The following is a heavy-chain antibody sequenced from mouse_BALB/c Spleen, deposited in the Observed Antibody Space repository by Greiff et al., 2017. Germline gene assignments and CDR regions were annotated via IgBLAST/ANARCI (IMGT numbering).Heavy chain of an antibody. D-gene: IGHD2-4*01. Sequence: VQLKQSGAELVKPGASVKLSCTASGFNIKDTYMHWVKQRPEQGLEWIGRIDPANGNTKYDPKFQGKATITADTSSNTAYLQLSSLTSEDTAVYYCARRRDYDYYFDYWGQGTTLTVSS. J-gene: IGHJ2*01. CDR2: IDPANGNT. CDR1: GFNIKDTY. CDR3: ARRRDYDYYFDY. V-gene: IGHV14-3*02.